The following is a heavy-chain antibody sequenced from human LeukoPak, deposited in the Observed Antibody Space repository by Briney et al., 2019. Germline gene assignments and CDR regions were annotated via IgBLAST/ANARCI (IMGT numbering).Heavy chain of an antibody. CDR2: MRSKANNYAT. V-gene: IGHV3-73*01. J-gene: IGHJ3*02. CDR1: GFTFSGSA. CDR3: TRSEALAAFDI. Sequence: GGSLRLPCAASGFTFSGSAMHWVRQASGKGLEWVGRMRSKANNYATAYAASVKGRFTISRDDSKNTAYLQMNSLKTEDTAVYYCTRSEALAAFDIWGQGTMVTVSS.